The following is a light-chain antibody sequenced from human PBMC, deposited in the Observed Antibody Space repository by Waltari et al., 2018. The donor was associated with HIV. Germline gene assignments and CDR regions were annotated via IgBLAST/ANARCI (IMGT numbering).Light chain of an antibody. CDR2: WAS. Sequence: DIVMTQSPDSLAVSLGERATINCKSSQSVLYSSNNKNYLAWYQQKPGQPLKLLIYWASTRESGVPDRFSGSGSGTDFTLTISSLQAEDVAVYYCQQYYSTPHSFGQGTKLEIK. J-gene: IGKJ2*03. V-gene: IGKV4-1*01. CDR3: QQYYSTPHS. CDR1: QSVLYSSNNKNY.